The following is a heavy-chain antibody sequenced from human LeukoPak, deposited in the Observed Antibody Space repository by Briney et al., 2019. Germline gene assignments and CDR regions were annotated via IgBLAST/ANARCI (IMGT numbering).Heavy chain of an antibody. Sequence: GGSLRLSCAASGFTFSDYYMSWIRQAPGKGLEWISYISSSGSTKYNAESVKGRFTISRDNAKNSLYLQMSSLRAEDTAVYYCASNDILTGSYWGQGTLVTVSS. D-gene: IGHD3-9*01. J-gene: IGHJ4*02. CDR1: GFTFSDYY. V-gene: IGHV3-11*01. CDR3: ASNDILTGSY. CDR2: ISSSGSTK.